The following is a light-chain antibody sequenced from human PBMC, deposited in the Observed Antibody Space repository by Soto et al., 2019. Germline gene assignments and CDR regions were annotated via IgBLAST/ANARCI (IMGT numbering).Light chain of an antibody. CDR3: QQYNSYST. V-gene: IGKV1-5*03. J-gene: IGKJ1*01. Sequence: DIQMTQSQTTLSASVGYRVTITFRASQSISSWLAWYQQKPGKAPKLLIYKASSLESGVPSRFSGSGSGTEFTLTISSLQPDDFATYYCQQYNSYSTFGQGTNVDI. CDR2: KAS. CDR1: QSISSW.